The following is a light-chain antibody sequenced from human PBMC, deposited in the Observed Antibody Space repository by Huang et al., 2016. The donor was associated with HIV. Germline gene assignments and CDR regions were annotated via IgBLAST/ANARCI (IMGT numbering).Light chain of an antibody. J-gene: IGKJ2*01. CDR2: GAS. V-gene: IGKV3-15*01. Sequence: EIVMTQSPATLSVSPGERATLSCRASPSVSSNLAWYQQKPGQAPRLLIFGASTRATVIPARFRGSWSGTEFTLTISSLQSEDSAVYYCQQYNDWPPLYTFGQGTKLEIQ. CDR1: PSVSSN. CDR3: QQYNDWPPLYT.